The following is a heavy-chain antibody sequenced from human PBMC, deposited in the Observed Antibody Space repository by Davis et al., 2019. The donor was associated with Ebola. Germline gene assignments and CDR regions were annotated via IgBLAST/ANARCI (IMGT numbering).Heavy chain of an antibody. CDR2: IYYSGST. Sequence: MPGGSLRLSCTVSGGSVSSGSYYWSWIRQPPGKGLEWIGYIYYSGSTNYNPSPKSRVTISVDTSKNQFSLKLSSVTAADTAVYYCARVEVTIFGVVIIENDAFDIWGQGTMVTVSS. V-gene: IGHV4-61*01. J-gene: IGHJ3*02. D-gene: IGHD3-3*01. CDR1: GGSVSSGSYY. CDR3: ARVEVTIFGVVIIENDAFDI.